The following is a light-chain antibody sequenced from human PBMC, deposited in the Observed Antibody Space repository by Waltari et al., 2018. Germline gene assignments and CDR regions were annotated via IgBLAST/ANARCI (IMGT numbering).Light chain of an antibody. V-gene: IGKV1-12*01. CDR1: QDIAIW. CDR2: AAS. CDR3: QQANSYPLT. J-gene: IGKJ4*01. Sequence: DIRMTQSPSSVSASVGYRVTITCRASQDIAIWLAWYQQKPGKAPDLLISAASSLQSGVPSRISGSGSGTEFTLTINSLQPEDFATYYCQQANSYPLTFGGGTKVEIK.